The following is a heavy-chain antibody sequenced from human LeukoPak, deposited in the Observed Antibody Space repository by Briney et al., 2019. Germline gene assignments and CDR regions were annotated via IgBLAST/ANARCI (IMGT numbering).Heavy chain of an antibody. CDR2: INPNSGGT. Sequence: ASVKVSCKAIGYTFTGYYMHWVRQAPGQGLEWMGWINPNSGGTNYAQKLQGRVTMTRDTSISTAYMELSRLRSDDTAVYYCARFYDSSGYYTFDYWGQGTLVTVSS. V-gene: IGHV1-2*02. CDR3: ARFYDSSGYYTFDY. CDR1: GYTFTGYY. D-gene: IGHD3-22*01. J-gene: IGHJ4*02.